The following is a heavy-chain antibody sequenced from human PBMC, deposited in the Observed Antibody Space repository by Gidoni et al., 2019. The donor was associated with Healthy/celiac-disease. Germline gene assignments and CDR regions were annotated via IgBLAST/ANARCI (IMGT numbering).Heavy chain of an antibody. J-gene: IGHJ4*02. CDR2: IKQDGSEK. Sequence: EVQLVESGGGLVQPGGSLRLSCAASGFTFSSYWMSWVRQAPGKGLEWVANIKQDGSEKYYVDSVKGRFTISRDNAKNSLYLQMNSLRAEDTAVYYCARDAYDILTGYYNPPDYWGQGTLVTVSS. D-gene: IGHD3-9*01. CDR3: ARDAYDILTGYYNPPDY. V-gene: IGHV3-7*01. CDR1: GFTFSSYW.